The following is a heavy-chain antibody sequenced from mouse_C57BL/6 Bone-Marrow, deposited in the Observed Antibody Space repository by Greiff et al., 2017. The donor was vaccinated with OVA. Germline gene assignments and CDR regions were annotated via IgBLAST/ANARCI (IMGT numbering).Heavy chain of an antibody. Sequence: EVKVEESGGGLVQPGGSMKLSCVASGFTFSNYWMNWVRQSPEKGLEWVAQIRLKSDNYATHYAESVKGRFTISRDDSKSSVYLQMNNLIAEDTGIYYCTPPIAYWGQGTLVTVSA. CDR3: TPPIAY. CDR2: IRLKSDNYAT. V-gene: IGHV6-3*01. CDR1: GFTFSNYW. J-gene: IGHJ3*01.